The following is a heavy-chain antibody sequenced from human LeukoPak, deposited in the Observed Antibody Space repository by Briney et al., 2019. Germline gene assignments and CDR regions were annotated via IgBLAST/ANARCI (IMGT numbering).Heavy chain of an antibody. J-gene: IGHJ5*02. CDR2: ISGSGGST. CDR1: RFTFSSYA. CDR3: AKRVDPRGGAWFDP. Sequence: PGGSLRLSCAASRFTFSSYAMSWVRQAPGKGLEWVSAISGSGGSTYYADSVKGRFTISRDNSKNTLYLQMNSLRAEDTAVYYCAKRVDPRGGAWFDPWGQGTLVTVSS. V-gene: IGHV3-23*01. D-gene: IGHD2-15*01.